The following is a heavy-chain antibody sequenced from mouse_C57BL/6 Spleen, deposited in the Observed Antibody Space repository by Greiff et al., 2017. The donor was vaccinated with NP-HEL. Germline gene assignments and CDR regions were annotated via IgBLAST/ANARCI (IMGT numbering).Heavy chain of an antibody. J-gene: IGHJ1*03. CDR2: ISYDGSN. CDR3: ARPHYDYWYFDV. Sequence: VQLKESGPGLVKPSQSLSLTCSVTGYSITSGYYWNWIRQFPGNKLEWMGYISYDGSNNYNPSLKNRISITRDTSKNQFFLKLNSVTTEDTATYYCARPHYDYWYFDVWGTGTTVTVSS. V-gene: IGHV3-6*01. D-gene: IGHD2-4*01. CDR1: GYSITSGYY.